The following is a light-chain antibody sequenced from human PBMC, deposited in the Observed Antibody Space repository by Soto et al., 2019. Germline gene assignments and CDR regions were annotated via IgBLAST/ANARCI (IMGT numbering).Light chain of an antibody. J-gene: IGKJ2*01. CDR1: QSVTSSH. CDR2: GAS. V-gene: IGKV3-20*01. CDR3: LLYFSPDRYT. Sequence: EIVLTQTPGTLSLSPGERATLSCRASQSVTSSHLAWYQQKPGQAPRLLIYGASTRATGIPDRFNGSGSDTDFSLTIRRLDPEDFAMYYCLLYFSPDRYTFGPGTKVQIK.